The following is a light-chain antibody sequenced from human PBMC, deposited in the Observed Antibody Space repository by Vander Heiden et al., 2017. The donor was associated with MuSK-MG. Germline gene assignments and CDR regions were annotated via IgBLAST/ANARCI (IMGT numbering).Light chain of an antibody. J-gene: IGKJ1*01. V-gene: IGKV3-15*01. CDR1: QSVNSN. Sequence: VMTQSPATLSVSPGERATLSCRASQSVNSNLAWYQQKPGQAPRLLIHGASTRATDFPPRFSGSASGAEFTLTISILHSEDFAVYYCQQYKTWPRTFGRGTTVEIK. CDR3: QQYKTWPRT. CDR2: GAS.